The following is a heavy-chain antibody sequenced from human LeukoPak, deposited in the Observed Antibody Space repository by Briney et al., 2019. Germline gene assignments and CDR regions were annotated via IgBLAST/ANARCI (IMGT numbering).Heavy chain of an antibody. CDR1: GFTFSNAW. CDR2: ISSSSSYI. CDR3: ARVKVGATAESWFDP. D-gene: IGHD1-26*01. Sequence: RAGGSLRLSCAASGFTFSNAWMSWVRQAPGKGREWVSSISSSSSYIYYADSVKGRFTISRDNAKNSLYLQMNSLRAEDTAVYYCARVKVGATAESWFDPWGQGTLVTVSS. J-gene: IGHJ5*02. V-gene: IGHV3-21*01.